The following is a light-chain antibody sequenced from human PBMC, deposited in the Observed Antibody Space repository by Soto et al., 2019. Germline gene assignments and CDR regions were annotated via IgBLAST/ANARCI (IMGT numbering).Light chain of an antibody. Sequence: QSVLTQPPSVSGAPGQRVTISCTGSSSNIGAGHVVHWYQQFPGRAPNLLIYGSTNRPSGVPDRFSGSKSGTSASLAITGLQAEDEAAYYCQSYETGLSASVFGGGTKLTVL. J-gene: IGLJ2*01. V-gene: IGLV1-40*01. CDR3: QSYETGLSASV. CDR2: GST. CDR1: SSNIGAGHV.